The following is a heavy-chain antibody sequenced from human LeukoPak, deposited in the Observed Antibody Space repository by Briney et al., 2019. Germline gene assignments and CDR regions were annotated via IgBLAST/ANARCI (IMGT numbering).Heavy chain of an antibody. D-gene: IGHD6-6*01. CDR3: ARGLAARGLGGY. CDR1: GFTFSSYG. CDR2: IRYDGSNK. J-gene: IGHJ4*02. Sequence: GGSLRLSCAASGFTFSSYGMHWVRQAPGKGLEWVAFIRYDGSNKYYADSVKGRFTISRDNSKNTLYLQMNSLRAEDTAVYYCARGLAARGLGGYWGQGTLVTVSS. V-gene: IGHV3-30*02.